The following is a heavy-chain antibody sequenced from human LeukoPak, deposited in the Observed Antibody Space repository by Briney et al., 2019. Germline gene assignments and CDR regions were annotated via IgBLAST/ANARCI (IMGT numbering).Heavy chain of an antibody. CDR2: INWSGGST. Sequence: GGSLRLSCTASGFAFDEHGMSWVRQVPGKRLEWVSGINWSGGSTGYADPLRGRFIISRDNAKNSLYLQMDSLRAEDTALYYCARAPITSPFYFDYWGQGTLVTVSS. CDR1: GFAFDEHG. J-gene: IGHJ4*02. D-gene: IGHD2-2*01. CDR3: ARAPITSPFYFDY. V-gene: IGHV3-20*04.